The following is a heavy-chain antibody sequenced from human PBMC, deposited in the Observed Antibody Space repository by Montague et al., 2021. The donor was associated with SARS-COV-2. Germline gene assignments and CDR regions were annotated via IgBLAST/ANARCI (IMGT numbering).Heavy chain of an antibody. Sequence: SETLSLTCTVSGDSISSSSYYWGWIRQPPGKGLEWIGSINNRGNTYNNPSLRSRVSISVDTSKNQFSLNVRSVTAADTAVFYCARHSGDYTIFGVVIYYMDVWGKGTTVTVSS. CDR1: GDSISSSSYY. V-gene: IGHV4-39*01. CDR2: INNRGNT. D-gene: IGHD3-3*01. CDR3: ARHSGDYTIFGVVIYYMDV. J-gene: IGHJ6*03.